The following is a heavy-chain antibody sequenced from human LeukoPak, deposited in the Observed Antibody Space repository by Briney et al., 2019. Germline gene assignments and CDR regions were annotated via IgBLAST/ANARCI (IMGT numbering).Heavy chain of an antibody. CDR1: GGSISSSTYF. CDR2: LYYSGST. V-gene: IGHV4-39*01. CDR3: SRSVTTSYYYYGMEV. Sequence: SETLSLTCTVSGGSISSSTYFWGWIRQPPGKGLEWIGTLYYSGSTYYNPSLKSRVTISVDTSKNQFSLKLNSVTAADTAVYYCSRSVTTSYYYYGMEVWGQGTTVTVS. D-gene: IGHD4-11*01. J-gene: IGHJ6*02.